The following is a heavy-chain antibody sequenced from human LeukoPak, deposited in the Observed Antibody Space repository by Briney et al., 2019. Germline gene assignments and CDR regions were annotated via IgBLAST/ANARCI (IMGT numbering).Heavy chain of an antibody. CDR2: IYPGDSDT. D-gene: IGHD1-26*01. CDR3: ARHSAPWERAPMDV. Sequence: GESLKISCKGSGYSFITNWIGWVRQMPGQGLEWMGIIYPGDSDTRYSPSFQGQVTISADKSISTAYLQWSSLKASDTAMYYCARHSAPWERAPMDVWGQGTTVTVSS. J-gene: IGHJ6*02. V-gene: IGHV5-51*01. CDR1: GYSFITNW.